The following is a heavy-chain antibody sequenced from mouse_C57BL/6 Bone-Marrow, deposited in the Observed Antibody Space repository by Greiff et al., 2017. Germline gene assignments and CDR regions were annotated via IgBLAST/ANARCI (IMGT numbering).Heavy chain of an antibody. Sequence: QVQLKESGPGLVAPSQSLSIPCTVSGFSLTSYGVDWVRQSPGKGLEWLGVIWGVGGPNYNSALKSRLNISKDNSKSQVFLKMNSLQTDDTAMYYCATIQRKFAYWGQGTLVTVSA. CDR1: GFSLTSYG. CDR3: ATIQRKFAY. CDR2: IWGVGGP. V-gene: IGHV2-6*01. J-gene: IGHJ3*01.